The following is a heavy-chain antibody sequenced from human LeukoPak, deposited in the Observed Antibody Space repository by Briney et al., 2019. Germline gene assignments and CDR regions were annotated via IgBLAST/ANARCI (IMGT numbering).Heavy chain of an antibody. CDR1: GFTVSSNY. Sequence: GGSLRLSCAASGFTVSSNYMSWVRQAPGKGLEWVSVIYSGGSTYYADSVKGRFTISRDNSKNTLYLQMNSLRAEDTAVYYCANSQYYYDSSGYGPSDYWGQGTLVTVSS. CDR3: ANSQYYYDSSGYGPSDY. CDR2: IYSGGST. D-gene: IGHD3-22*01. V-gene: IGHV3-53*01. J-gene: IGHJ4*02.